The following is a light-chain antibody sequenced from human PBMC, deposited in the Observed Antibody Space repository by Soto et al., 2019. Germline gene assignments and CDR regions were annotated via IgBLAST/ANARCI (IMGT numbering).Light chain of an antibody. V-gene: IGLV2-8*01. Sequence: QSALTQPPSASGSPGQSVTISCTGTSSDVGGYNYVSWYQQHPGKAPKLMIYEVSKRPSGVPDRFSGSKSGNTASLTVSGLQAEDEADYYCCIYATKYIFGTGTKLTVL. CDR3: CIYATKYI. CDR1: SSDVGGYNY. CDR2: EVS. J-gene: IGLJ1*01.